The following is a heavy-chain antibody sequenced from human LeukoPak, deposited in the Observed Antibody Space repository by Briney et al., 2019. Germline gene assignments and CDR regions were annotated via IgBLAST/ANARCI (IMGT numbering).Heavy chain of an antibody. CDR3: ASQQQLVLLDWFDP. J-gene: IGHJ5*02. D-gene: IGHD6-13*01. CDR2: IYHSGST. Sequence: SSETLSLTCTVSGYSISSGYYWGWIRQPPGKGLEWIGSIYHSGSTYYNPSLKSRVTISVDTSKNQFSLKLSSVTAADTAVYYCASQQQLVLLDWFDPWGQGTLVTVSS. V-gene: IGHV4-38-2*02. CDR1: GYSISSGYY.